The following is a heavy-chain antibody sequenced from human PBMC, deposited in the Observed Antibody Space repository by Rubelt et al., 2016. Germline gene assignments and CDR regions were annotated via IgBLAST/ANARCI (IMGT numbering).Heavy chain of an antibody. J-gene: IGHJ4*02. Sequence: EVHLVESGGGLVQPGGSLRLSCAASGFTFSSYSMNWVRQAPGKGLEWVSYISSSSSTIYYADSVKGRFTISRDNSKNSLYLQMNSLRTEDTALYYCAKDLSKLLWFGEGFDYWGQGTLVTVSS. CDR2: ISSSSSTI. D-gene: IGHD3-10*01. V-gene: IGHV3-48*04. CDR1: GFTFSSYS. CDR3: AKDLSKLLWFGEGFDY.